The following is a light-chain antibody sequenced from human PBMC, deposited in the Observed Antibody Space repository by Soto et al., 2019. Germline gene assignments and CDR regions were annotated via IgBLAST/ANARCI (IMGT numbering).Light chain of an antibody. Sequence: EIELTQSPGTLSLSPGERATLSCRTSQSVSSVYLAWYQQKPGQAPRLLIYGASNRATGIPDRFSGSGSGTDFTLTISRLEPEDFAVYYCQQYGTSPQTFGQGTKVDNK. J-gene: IGKJ1*01. CDR3: QQYGTSPQT. V-gene: IGKV3-20*01. CDR2: GAS. CDR1: QSVSSVY.